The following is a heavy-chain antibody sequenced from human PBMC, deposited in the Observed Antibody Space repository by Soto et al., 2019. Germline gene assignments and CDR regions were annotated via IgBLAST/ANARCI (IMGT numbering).Heavy chain of an antibody. CDR3: ARDARGVADV. CDR2: IYHSGST. V-gene: IGHV4-30-2*01. CDR1: GGSISSGGYS. D-gene: IGHD3-10*01. Sequence: PSETLSLTCAVSGGSISSGGYSWSWIRQPPGKGLEWIGYIYHSGSTYYNPSLKSRVTISVDRSKNQFSLKLSSVTAADTAVYYCARDARGVADVWGQGTTVTVSS. J-gene: IGHJ6*02.